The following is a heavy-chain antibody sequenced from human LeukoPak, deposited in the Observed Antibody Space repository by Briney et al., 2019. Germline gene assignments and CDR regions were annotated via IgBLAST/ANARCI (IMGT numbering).Heavy chain of an antibody. D-gene: IGHD3-3*01. Sequence: GASVKVSCKASGYTFTGYYMHWVRQAPGQGLEWMGRINPNSGGTNYAQKFQGRVTMTRDTSISTAYMELSRLRSDDTAVYYCAREPTYYDFWSGYYDAFDIWGQGTMVTVSS. J-gene: IGHJ3*02. CDR1: GYTFTGYY. CDR3: AREPTYYDFWSGYYDAFDI. V-gene: IGHV1-2*06. CDR2: INPNSGGT.